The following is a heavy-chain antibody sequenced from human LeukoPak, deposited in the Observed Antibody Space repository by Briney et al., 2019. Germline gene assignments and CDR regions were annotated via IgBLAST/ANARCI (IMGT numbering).Heavy chain of an antibody. CDR3: ASRYCSGGSCYGAAFDI. CDR2: INPSGGST. J-gene: IGHJ3*02. D-gene: IGHD2-15*01. V-gene: IGHV1-46*01. CDR1: GYTFTSYY. Sequence: ASVKVSCKASGYTFTSYYMHWVRQAPGQGLEWMGIINPSGGSTSYAQKFQGRVTMTRDMSTSTVYMELSSLRSEDTAVYYCASRYCSGGSCYGAAFDIWGQGTMVTVSS.